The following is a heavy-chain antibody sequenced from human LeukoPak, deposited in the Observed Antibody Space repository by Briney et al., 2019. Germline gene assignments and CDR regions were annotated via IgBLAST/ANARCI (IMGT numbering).Heavy chain of an antibody. CDR2: IYTSGST. CDR3: ARAATGWFGEFKMYYFDY. D-gene: IGHD3-10*01. Sequence: PSETLSLTCTVSGGPISSGSYYWSWIRQPAGKGLEWIGRIYTSGSTNYNPSLKSRVTMSVDTSKNQFSLKLSSVTAADTAVYYCARAATGWFGEFKMYYFDYWGQGTLVTVSS. V-gene: IGHV4-61*02. J-gene: IGHJ4*02. CDR1: GGPISSGSYY.